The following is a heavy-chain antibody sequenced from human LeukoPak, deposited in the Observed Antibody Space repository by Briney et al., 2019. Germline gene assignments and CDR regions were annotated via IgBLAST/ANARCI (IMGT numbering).Heavy chain of an antibody. D-gene: IGHD2-2*01. CDR1: GFTFSSYE. CDR2: IISSGSTI. Sequence: PGGSLRLSCADPGFTFSSYEMNWVRQAPGEGLGWVSYIISSGSTIYYADSVKGPFTISRDNAKNSLYLQMNSLRAEDTAVYYCASGDIVLVPAASLDYWGQGTLVTVSS. CDR3: ASGDIVLVPAASLDY. J-gene: IGHJ4*02. V-gene: IGHV3-48*03.